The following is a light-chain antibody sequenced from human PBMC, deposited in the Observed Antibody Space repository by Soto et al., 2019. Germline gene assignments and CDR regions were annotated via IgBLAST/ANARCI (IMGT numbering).Light chain of an antibody. V-gene: IGKV2-28*01. Sequence: EIVMKQSPLSLLDIPGEPASISYRHRHSLLHSNGYEVLYWYLQMPGQSPVLLIYLASNRSSGVPDRFSGSGSGSDFTLKISRVEAEDVGVYYCMQALLSPRTFGQGTKVDI. CDR2: LAS. J-gene: IGKJ1*01. CDR1: HSLLHSNGYEV. CDR3: MQALLSPRT.